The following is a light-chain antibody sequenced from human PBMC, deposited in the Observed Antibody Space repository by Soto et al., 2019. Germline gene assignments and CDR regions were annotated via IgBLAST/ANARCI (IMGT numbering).Light chain of an antibody. V-gene: IGKV1D-13*01. Sequence: QMTQSPSSLSASVGDSVTITCRPSQGIRSALAWYQQEPGRAPKLLIYDASTLETGVPSRFSVSRSGTDFTLTVSSLQPEEFATYYCQQFDDDTLTCGPGTKVDIK. CDR2: DAS. J-gene: IGKJ3*01. CDR1: QGIRSA. CDR3: QQFDDDTLT.